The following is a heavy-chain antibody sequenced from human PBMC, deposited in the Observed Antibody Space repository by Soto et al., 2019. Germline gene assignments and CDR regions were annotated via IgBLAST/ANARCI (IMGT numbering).Heavy chain of an antibody. D-gene: IGHD6-19*01. CDR1: GFTFSSYW. CDR3: ARPPLGWINWFDP. CDR2: INSDGSST. V-gene: IGHV3-74*01. Sequence: PGRSLRLSCAASGFTFSSYWMHWVRQAPGKGLVWVSRINSDGSSTNYADSVKGRFTISRDNAKNTLYLQMNSLRAEDTAVYYCARPPLGWINWFDPWGQGTLVTVSS. J-gene: IGHJ5*02.